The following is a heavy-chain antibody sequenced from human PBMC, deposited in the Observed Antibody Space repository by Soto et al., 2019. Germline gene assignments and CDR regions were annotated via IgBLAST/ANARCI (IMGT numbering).Heavy chain of an antibody. CDR1: GAALNSGNYY. CDR2: IYVTGAV. J-gene: IGHJ5*02. Sequence: SETLSLTCSVSGAALNSGNYYWSWIRQVPGKGLEWIGHIYVTGAVDYNPSLRDRITISQDTSERQFSLNLRLVTAADTAAYYCARLRIATNNYKWFDPWGQGTLVTVSS. D-gene: IGHD2-21*01. CDR3: ARLRIATNNYKWFDP. V-gene: IGHV4-31*03.